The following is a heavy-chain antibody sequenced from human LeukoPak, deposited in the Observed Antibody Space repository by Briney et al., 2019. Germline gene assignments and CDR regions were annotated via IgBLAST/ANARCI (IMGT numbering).Heavy chain of an antibody. Sequence: GGSLRHSCAVSGFTFDDYGMSRVRQAPGKGLEWVSGINWNGGSTGYADSVKGRFTISRDNAKNSLYLQMNSLRAEDTAVYYCAELGITMIGGVWGKGTTVTISS. CDR1: GFTFDDYG. J-gene: IGHJ6*04. D-gene: IGHD3-10*02. V-gene: IGHV3-20*04. CDR2: INWNGGST. CDR3: AELGITMIGGV.